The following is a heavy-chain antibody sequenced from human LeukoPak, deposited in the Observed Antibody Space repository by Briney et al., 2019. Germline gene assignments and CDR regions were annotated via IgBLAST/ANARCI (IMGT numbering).Heavy chain of an antibody. Sequence: EGSLRLSCAASRFSFDDCAMSWVRQAPGNGLEWVSGIDWNGGSTRYADSVKGRFTISRDNAKNSLYLQMNSLRAEDTALYYCARGAHSSSWYENYWGQGTQVTVSS. CDR3: ARGAHSSSWYENY. D-gene: IGHD6-13*01. CDR2: IDWNGGST. V-gene: IGHV3-20*04. J-gene: IGHJ4*02. CDR1: RFSFDDCA.